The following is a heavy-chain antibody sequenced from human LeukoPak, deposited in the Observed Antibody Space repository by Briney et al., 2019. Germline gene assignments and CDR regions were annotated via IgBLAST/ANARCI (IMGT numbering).Heavy chain of an antibody. D-gene: IGHD2-2*01. J-gene: IGHJ4*02. Sequence: GGSLRLSCTASGFTFGDYAMSWFRQAPGKGLEWVGFIRSKAYGGTTEYAASVKGRFTISRDDSKSIAYLQMNSLKTEDTAVYYCTRGADCSSTSCYVLVFFDYWGQGTLVTVSS. V-gene: IGHV3-49*03. CDR1: GFTFGDYA. CDR3: TRGADCSSTSCYVLVFFDY. CDR2: IRSKAYGGTT.